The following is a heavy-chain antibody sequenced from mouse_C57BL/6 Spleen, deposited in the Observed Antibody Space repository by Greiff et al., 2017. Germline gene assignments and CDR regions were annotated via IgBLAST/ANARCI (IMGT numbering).Heavy chain of an antibody. D-gene: IGHD4-1*01. CDR2: IRNKANGYTT. CDR1: GFTFTDYY. J-gene: IGHJ3*01. Sequence: DVMLVESGGGLVQPGGSLSLSCAASGFTFTDYYMSWVRQPPGKALEWLGFIRNKANGYTTEYSASVKGRFTISRDNSQSILYLQMNALRAEDSATYYCARLSNWAWFAYWGQGTLVTVSA. CDR3: ARLSNWAWFAY. V-gene: IGHV7-3*01.